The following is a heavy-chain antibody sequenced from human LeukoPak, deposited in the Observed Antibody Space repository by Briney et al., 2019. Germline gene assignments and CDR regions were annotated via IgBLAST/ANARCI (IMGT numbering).Heavy chain of an antibody. CDR2: INHSGST. V-gene: IGHV4-34*01. Sequence: SETLSLTCAVYGGSFSGYYWSWIRQPPGKGLEWIGEINHSGSTNYNPSLKSRVTISEDTSKNQFSLKLSSVTAADTAVYYCARGYYDSSGYSNWFDPWGQGTLVTVSS. D-gene: IGHD3-22*01. J-gene: IGHJ5*02. CDR1: GGSFSGYY. CDR3: ARGYYDSSGYSNWFDP.